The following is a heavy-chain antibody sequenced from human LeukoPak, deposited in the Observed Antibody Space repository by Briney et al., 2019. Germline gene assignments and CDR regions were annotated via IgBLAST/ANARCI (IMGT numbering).Heavy chain of an antibody. V-gene: IGHV3-74*01. CDR3: ARVGVPQYAFDI. D-gene: IGHD2-2*01. J-gene: IGHJ3*02. CDR2: INSDGRIT. Sequence: GGSLRLSCAASGFTFSSYLMHWVRQVPGKGPVWVSRINSDGRITSYADSVKGRFTISRDNAKNTLYLQMNSLRAEDTAVYSCARVGVPQYAFDIWGQGTWVTVSS. CDR1: GFTFSSYL.